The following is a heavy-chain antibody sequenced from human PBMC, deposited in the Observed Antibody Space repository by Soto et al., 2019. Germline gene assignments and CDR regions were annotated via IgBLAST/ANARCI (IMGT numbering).Heavy chain of an antibody. J-gene: IGHJ6*02. CDR3: ARNGKAAAGTWGMDV. CDR2: IIPIFGTA. D-gene: IGHD6-13*01. CDR1: GGTFSSYA. Sequence: ASVKVSCKASGGTFSSYAISWVRQAPGQGLEWMGGIIPIFGTANYAQKFQGRVTITADESTSTAYMELSSLRSEDTAGYYCARNGKAAAGTWGMDVWGQGTTFTVSS. V-gene: IGHV1-69*13.